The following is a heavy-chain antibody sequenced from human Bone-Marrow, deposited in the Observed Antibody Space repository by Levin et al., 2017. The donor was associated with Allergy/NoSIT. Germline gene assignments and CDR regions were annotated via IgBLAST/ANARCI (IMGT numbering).Heavy chain of an antibody. CDR1: GGSISSDY. Sequence: SETLSLTCTVSGGSISSDYWSWIRQSPGKGLEWIGYIYSSGSSGSTNYNPSLQSRVTISVDTSKNQFSLRLSSVTAADTAVYYCARVGYNILAGYSFYFDYWGQGALVTVSS. V-gene: IGHV4-59*01. CDR3: ARVGYNILAGYSFYFDY. D-gene: IGHD3-9*01. CDR2: IYSSGSSGST. J-gene: IGHJ4*02.